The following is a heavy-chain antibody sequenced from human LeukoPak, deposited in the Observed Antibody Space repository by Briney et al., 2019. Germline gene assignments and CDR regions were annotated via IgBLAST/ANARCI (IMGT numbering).Heavy chain of an antibody. CDR2: IIPIFGTA. J-gene: IGHJ5*02. Sequence: SVKVSCKASGGTFSSYAISWVRQAPGQGLGWMGGIIPIFGTANYAQKFQGRVTITADKSTSTAYMELSSLRSEDTAVYYCARDQWLEENTNWFDPWGQGTLVTVSS. V-gene: IGHV1-69*06. D-gene: IGHD6-19*01. CDR3: ARDQWLEENTNWFDP. CDR1: GGTFSSYA.